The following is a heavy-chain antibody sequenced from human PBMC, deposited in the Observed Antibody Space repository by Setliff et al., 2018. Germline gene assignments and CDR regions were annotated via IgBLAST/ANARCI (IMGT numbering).Heavy chain of an antibody. Sequence: GGSLRLSCAASGFTFSSYGMHWVRQAPGKGLEWVAFIRYDGSNKHYADSVKGRFTISRDNSKNTLYLQMNSLRAEDTAVYYCARVGSKPQLGWFDPWGQGTLVTVSS. J-gene: IGHJ5*02. CDR1: GFTFSSYG. D-gene: IGHD1-26*01. CDR2: IRYDGSNK. V-gene: IGHV3-30*02. CDR3: ARVGSKPQLGWFDP.